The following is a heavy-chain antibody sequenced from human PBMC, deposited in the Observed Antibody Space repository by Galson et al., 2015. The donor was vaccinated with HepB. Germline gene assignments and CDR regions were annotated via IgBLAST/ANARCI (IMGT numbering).Heavy chain of an antibody. CDR2: IYHSGST. CDR1: GGSISSGGYS. Sequence: PLSLTCAVSGGSISSGGYSWSWIRQPPGKGLEWIGYIYHSGSTYYNPSLKSRVTISVDRSKNQFSLKLSSVTAADTAVYYCARVSRYYYYGMDVWGQGTTVTVSS. V-gene: IGHV4-30-2*01. J-gene: IGHJ6*02. CDR3: ARVSRYYYYGMDV. D-gene: IGHD6-25*01.